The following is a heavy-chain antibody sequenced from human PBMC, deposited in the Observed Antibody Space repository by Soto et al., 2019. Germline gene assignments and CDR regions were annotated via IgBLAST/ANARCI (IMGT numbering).Heavy chain of an antibody. CDR3: ARSSNYDYVWGSYRRIFDY. CDR2: IYYSGST. V-gene: IGHV4-39*01. J-gene: IGHJ4*02. CDR1: GGSISSSSYY. D-gene: IGHD3-16*02. Sequence: QLQLQESGPGLVKPSETLSLTCTVSGGSISSSSYYWGWIRQPPGKGLEWIGSIYYSGSTYDNPSLKRRVTISVDTSKNQFSLKLSSVTAADTAVYYCARSSNYDYVWGSYRRIFDYWGQGTLVTVSS.